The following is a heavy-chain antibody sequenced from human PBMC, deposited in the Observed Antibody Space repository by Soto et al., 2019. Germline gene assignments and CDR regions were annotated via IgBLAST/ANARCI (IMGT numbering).Heavy chain of an antibody. CDR2: IYYSGST. V-gene: IGHV4-31*03. CDR1: GGSISSGGYY. CDR3: ARAGHRSSSEGANWFDP. Sequence: QVQLQESGPGLVKPSQTLSLTCTVSGGSISSGGYYWSWIRQHPGKGLEWIGYIYYSGSTYFNPSLQSRLTLSVDTSKHQFSLQLSSVTAADTAVYYCARAGHRSSSEGANWFDPWGQGTLVTVSS. J-gene: IGHJ5*02. D-gene: IGHD6-6*01.